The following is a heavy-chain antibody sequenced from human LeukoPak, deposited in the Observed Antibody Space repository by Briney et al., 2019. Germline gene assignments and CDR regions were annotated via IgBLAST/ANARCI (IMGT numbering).Heavy chain of an antibody. CDR3: ARDRGKRWLHYDAFDI. Sequence: VQPGGSPRLSCAASGFTFSSYAMHWVRQAPGKGLEWVAVISYDGSNKYYADSVKGRFTISRDNSKNTLYLQMNSLRAEDTAVYYCARDRGKRWLHYDAFDIWGQGTMVTVSS. CDR2: ISYDGSNK. CDR1: GFTFSSYA. J-gene: IGHJ3*02. V-gene: IGHV3-30*04. D-gene: IGHD5-24*01.